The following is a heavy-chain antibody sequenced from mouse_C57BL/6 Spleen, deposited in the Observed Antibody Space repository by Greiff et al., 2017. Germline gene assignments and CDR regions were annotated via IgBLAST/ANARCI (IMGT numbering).Heavy chain of an antibody. CDR1: GYTFTDYE. Sequence: QVHVKQSGAELVRPGASVKLSCKASGYTFTDYEMHCVKQTPVHGLEWIGAIDPETCGTAYNQKFKDKATLTVDKSSSTAYMQLSSLTSEDSAVYYCASGAGALAYWGQGTLVTVSA. CDR2: IDPETCGT. V-gene: IGHV1-23*01. CDR3: ASGAGALAY. D-gene: IGHD3-3*01. J-gene: IGHJ3*01.